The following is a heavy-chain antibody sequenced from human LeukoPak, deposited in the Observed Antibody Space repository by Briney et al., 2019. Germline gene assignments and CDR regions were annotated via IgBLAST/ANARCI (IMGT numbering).Heavy chain of an antibody. V-gene: IGHV4-39*01. CDR2: IFCSGST. CDR1: GGSISSSSYY. Sequence: PSETLSLTCTVSGGSISSSSYYWGWIRQPPGKGLEWIGSIFCSGSTYYNPSLKSRVTIRVDTSKNQFSLKLSSVTAADTAVFYCARRGILGSFDYWGQGGLVTVSS. J-gene: IGHJ4*02. CDR3: ARRGILGSFDY. D-gene: IGHD7-27*01.